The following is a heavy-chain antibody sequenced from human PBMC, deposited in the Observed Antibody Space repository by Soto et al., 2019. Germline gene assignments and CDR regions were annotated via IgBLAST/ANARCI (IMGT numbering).Heavy chain of an antibody. CDR1: GSFYA. CDR3: ASTPVTGRYSYYGMDA. D-gene: IGHD4-4*01. J-gene: IGHJ6*02. CDR2: LIPVFDTP. V-gene: IGHV1-69*01. Sequence: QVQPVQSGSEVKKPGSSVRVSCKTGSFYAVSWVRQAPGQGLEWMGGLIPVFDTPSYAQKVQGRVTITADESKGTAYMELSSLRSEDTALYYCASTPVTGRYSYYGMDAWDQGIAVTVSS.